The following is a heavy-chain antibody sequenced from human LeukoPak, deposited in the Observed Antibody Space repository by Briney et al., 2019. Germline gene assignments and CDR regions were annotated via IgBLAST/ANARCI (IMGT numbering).Heavy chain of an antibody. D-gene: IGHD6-13*01. CDR3: ARHKGIAAAGPDAFDI. J-gene: IGHJ3*02. Sequence: GGSLRLSCAASGFTFSSYAMSWVRQAPGKGLGWVSAISGSGGSTYYADSVKGRFTISRDNSKNTLYLQMNSLRAEDTAVYYCARHKGIAAAGPDAFDIWGQGTMVTVSS. CDR2: ISGSGGST. CDR1: GFTFSSYA. V-gene: IGHV3-23*01.